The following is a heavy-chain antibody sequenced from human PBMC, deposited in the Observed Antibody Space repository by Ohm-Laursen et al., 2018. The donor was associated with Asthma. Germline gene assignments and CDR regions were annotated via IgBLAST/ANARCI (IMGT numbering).Heavy chain of an antibody. D-gene: IGHD3-16*01. Sequence: SLRLSCSASEFTFSLYSMNWVRQAPGKGLEWVSYISSSSSSTIYYADSVKGRFTISRDNAKNSLYLQMSNLRAEDAAIYYCAREWGGMDVWGQGTTVTVSS. J-gene: IGHJ6*02. CDR3: AREWGGMDV. CDR2: ISSSSSSTI. V-gene: IGHV3-48*01. CDR1: EFTFSLYS.